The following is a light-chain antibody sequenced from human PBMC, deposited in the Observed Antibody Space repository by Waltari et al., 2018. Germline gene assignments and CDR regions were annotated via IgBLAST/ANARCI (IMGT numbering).Light chain of an antibody. V-gene: IGLV2-14*03. J-gene: IGLJ2*01. CDR3: SSYISSSTLEL. CDR2: DVS. CDR1: SSDGGGYNY. Sequence: QSALTQSASVSGSPGLSLTISCTGTSSDGGGYNYVAWYQQPPGKPPKLMIYDVSKRPSGVSNRFSGSKSGNTASLTISGLQAEDEADYYCSSYISSSTLELFGGGTSLTVL.